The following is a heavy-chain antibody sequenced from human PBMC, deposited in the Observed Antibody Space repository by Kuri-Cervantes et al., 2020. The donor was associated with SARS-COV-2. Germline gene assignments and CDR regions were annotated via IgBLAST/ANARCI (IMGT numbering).Heavy chain of an antibody. J-gene: IGHJ4*02. Sequence: SETLSLTCAVYGGSFSGHYWSWIRQPPGKGLEWIGEINHSGSTKYNPSLKSRVTISVDTSKNQFSLKLSSVTAADTAVYYCARQYYYDRSGHFDYWGQGTLVTVSS. CDR2: INHSGST. CDR1: GGSFSGHY. CDR3: ARQYYYDRSGHFDY. V-gene: IGHV4-34*01. D-gene: IGHD3-22*01.